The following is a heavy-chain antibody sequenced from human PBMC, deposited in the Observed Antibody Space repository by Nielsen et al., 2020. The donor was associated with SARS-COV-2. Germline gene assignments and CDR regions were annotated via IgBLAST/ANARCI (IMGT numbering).Heavy chain of an antibody. V-gene: IGHV3-23*01. CDR3: ARDGGGYADY. D-gene: IGHD5-12*01. Sequence: GESLKISCVVSGFTISTYGMSWVRQAPGKGLEWVSAISSSTYYADSVKGRFTVSRDNSKNTLYLQMNSLRAEDTAVYYCARDGGGYADYWGQGTLVTVSS. CDR2: ISSST. J-gene: IGHJ4*02. CDR1: GFTISTYG.